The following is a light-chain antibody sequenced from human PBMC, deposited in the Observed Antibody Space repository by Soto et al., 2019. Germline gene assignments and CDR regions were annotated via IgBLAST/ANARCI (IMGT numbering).Light chain of an antibody. Sequence: EIVLTQSPATLSLSPGERATLSCRASQSVSSYLAWYQQKPSQAPRLLIYDASNRATDIPARFSGSGSGTDFTLTISSLEPEDFAVYYCQQRSNWTFGQGTKVEIK. J-gene: IGKJ1*01. CDR2: DAS. V-gene: IGKV3-11*01. CDR3: QQRSNWT. CDR1: QSVSSY.